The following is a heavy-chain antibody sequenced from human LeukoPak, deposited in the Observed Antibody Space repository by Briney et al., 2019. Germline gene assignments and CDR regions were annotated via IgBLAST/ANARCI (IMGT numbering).Heavy chain of an antibody. V-gene: IGHV4-34*01. J-gene: IGHJ4*02. CDR2: INHSGST. CDR3: ARGTWRKYYFDY. CDR1: GFTFSSYA. Sequence: PGGSLRLSCAASGFTFSSYAMSWIRQPPGKGLEWIGEINHSGSTNYNPSLKSRVTISVDTSKNQFSLKLSSVTAADTAVYYCARGTWRKYYFDYWGQGTLVTVSS.